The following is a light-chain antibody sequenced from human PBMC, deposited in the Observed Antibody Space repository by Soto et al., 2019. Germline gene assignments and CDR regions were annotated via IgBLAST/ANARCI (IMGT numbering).Light chain of an antibody. J-gene: IGLJ1*01. CDR3: SSYTTSNTRQIV. CDR2: DVS. Sequence: QAVVTQPASVSGSPGQSITISCTGTSSDVGGYNYVSWYQHHQGKAPKLLIYDVSNRPSGVSNRFSGSKSDNTASLTISGLQPEDEADYYCSSYTTSNTRQIVFGTGTKVTVL. V-gene: IGLV2-14*03. CDR1: SSDVGGYNY.